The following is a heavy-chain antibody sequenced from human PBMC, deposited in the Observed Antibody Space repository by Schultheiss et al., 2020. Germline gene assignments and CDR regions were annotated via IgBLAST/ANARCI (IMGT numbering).Heavy chain of an antibody. CDR3: ARGGYDYVYFQH. D-gene: IGHD3-16*01. Sequence: SETLSLTCAVYGGSFSGYYWSWIRQPPGKGLEWIGEINHSGSTNYNPSLKSRVTISVDTSKNQFSLKLSSVTAADTALYYCARGGYDYVYFQHWGQGTLVTVYS. CDR1: GGSFSGYY. J-gene: IGHJ1*01. CDR2: INHSGST. V-gene: IGHV4-34*01.